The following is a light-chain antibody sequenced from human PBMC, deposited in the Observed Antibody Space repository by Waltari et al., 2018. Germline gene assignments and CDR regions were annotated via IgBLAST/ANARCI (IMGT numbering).Light chain of an antibody. CDR3: MQAQELPFT. Sequence: IVLTQSPRSLPVTPGETASISCRSSQSVLDGNGHNILQWYVQKPGQSPQLLIYLTSGRASGVPDRFRGGGSGTDFTLEISRVEAEDVGFYYCMQAQELPFTFGQGTQLEIK. CDR1: QSVLDGNGHNI. CDR2: LTS. J-gene: IGKJ2*01. V-gene: IGKV2-28*01.